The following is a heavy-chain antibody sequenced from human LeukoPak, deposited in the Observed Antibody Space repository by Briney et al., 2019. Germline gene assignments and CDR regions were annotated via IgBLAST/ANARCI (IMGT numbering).Heavy chain of an antibody. CDR1: GYTFTAYY. Sequence: EASVKVSCKASGYTFTAYYMYWVRQAPGQGLGCMGRINPNSGGTNYAQKFQGRVTMTRDTSISTAYMELSRLRSDDTAVYYCATSSEGGYSYGSDVDYWGQGTLATVSS. CDR2: INPNSGGT. J-gene: IGHJ4*02. CDR3: ATSSEGGYSYGSDVDY. D-gene: IGHD5-18*01. V-gene: IGHV1-2*06.